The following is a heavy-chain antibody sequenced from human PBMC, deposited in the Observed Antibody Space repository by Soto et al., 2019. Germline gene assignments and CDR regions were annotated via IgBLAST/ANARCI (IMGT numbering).Heavy chain of an antibody. J-gene: IGHJ4*02. D-gene: IGHD1-1*01. CDR3: ARRARTGTTLTGFDY. V-gene: IGHV1-69*13. Sequence: ASVKVSCKASGGTFSSYAISWVRQAPGQGLEWMGGIIPIFGTANYAQKFQGRVTITADESTSTAYMELSSLRSEDTAVHYCARRARTGTTLTGFDYWGQGTLVTVSS. CDR1: GGTFSSYA. CDR2: IIPIFGTA.